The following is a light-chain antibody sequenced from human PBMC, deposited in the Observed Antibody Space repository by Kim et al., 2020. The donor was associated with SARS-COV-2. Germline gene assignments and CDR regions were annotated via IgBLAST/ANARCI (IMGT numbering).Light chain of an antibody. J-gene: IGKJ3*01. CDR2: DAS. CDR1: QSVSSY. CDR3: QQRSNWHFT. V-gene: IGKV3D-11*02. Sequence: LSPGERATLSCRASQSVSSYLAWYQQKPGQAPRLLIYDASNRATGIPARFSGSGPGTDFTLTISSLEPEDFAVYYCQQRSNWHFTFGPGTKVDIK.